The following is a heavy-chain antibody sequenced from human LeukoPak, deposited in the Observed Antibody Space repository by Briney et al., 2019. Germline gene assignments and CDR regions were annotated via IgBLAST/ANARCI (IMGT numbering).Heavy chain of an antibody. CDR3: ARDKWEYCRSSTCYGRIDNS. J-gene: IGHJ4*02. D-gene: IGHD2-2*01. V-gene: IGHV3-30*04. CDR2: ISYDGSSK. Sequence: PGRSLRLSCTVSGFTFSRHALHWVRQPPGRGLEWVAVISYDGSSKYYSDSVQGRFTISRDSSRNTVYLQMNSLGPEDTAIYFCARDKWEYCRSSTCYGRIDNSWGQGTLVTVSS. CDR1: GFTFSRHA.